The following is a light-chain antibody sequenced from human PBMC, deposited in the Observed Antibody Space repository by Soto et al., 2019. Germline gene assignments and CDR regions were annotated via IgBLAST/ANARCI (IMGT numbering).Light chain of an antibody. J-gene: IGLJ2*01. CDR3: AAWDDSLNGYVV. CDR1: GSNIGSNT. V-gene: IGLV1-44*01. CDR2: RDH. Sequence: QAVVTQPPSASGAPGQRVTISCSGSGSNIGSNTVNWYQQVPGTAPRLLIHRDHQRPSGVPDRFSGSKSGTSASLAISGLQSEDEADYYCAAWDDSLNGYVVFGGGTKVTVL.